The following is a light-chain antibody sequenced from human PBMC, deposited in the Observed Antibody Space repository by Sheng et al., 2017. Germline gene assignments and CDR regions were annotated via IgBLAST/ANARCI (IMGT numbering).Light chain of an antibody. CDR1: QSVSGY. CDR2: DTS. Sequence: EIVLTQSPATLSLSPGERATLSCRASQSVSGYLAWYQHKPGQAPRLLIYDTSTRATGIPARFSGSGSGTDFTLTINSLEPEDFAVYYCQRGGSWPRTFGQGTRVDIK. CDR3: QRGGSWPRT. V-gene: IGKV3-11*01. J-gene: IGKJ1*01.